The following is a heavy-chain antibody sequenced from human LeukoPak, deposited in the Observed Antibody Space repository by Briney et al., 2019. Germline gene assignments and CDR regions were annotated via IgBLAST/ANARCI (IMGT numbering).Heavy chain of an antibody. CDR3: AREYCTNNVCPNMDV. CDR1: GGSVSSGSYY. V-gene: IGHV4-61*02. CDR2: IYTSGST. Sequence: PSQTLSLTCTVSGGSVSSGSYYWSWIRQPAGKGLEWIGRIYTSGSTNYNPSLKSRVTISVDTSKNQFSLKLSSVTAADTAVYYCAREYCTNNVCPNMDVWGKGTTVTVSS. D-gene: IGHD2-8*01. J-gene: IGHJ6*03.